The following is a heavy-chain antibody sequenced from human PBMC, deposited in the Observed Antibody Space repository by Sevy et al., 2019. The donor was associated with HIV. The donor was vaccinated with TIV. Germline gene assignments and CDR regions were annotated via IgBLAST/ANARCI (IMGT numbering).Heavy chain of an antibody. D-gene: IGHD2-2*01. V-gene: IGHV3-33*01. J-gene: IGHJ5*02. CDR3: ARDEGYCSSTSCSKWFDP. CDR1: GFTFSSYG. CDR2: IWYDGSNK. Sequence: GESLKISCAASGFTFSSYGMHWVRQAPGKGLEWVAVIWYDGSNKYYADSVKGRFTISRDNSKNTLYLQMNSLRAEETAVYYCARDEGYCSSTSCSKWFDPWGQGTLVTVSS.